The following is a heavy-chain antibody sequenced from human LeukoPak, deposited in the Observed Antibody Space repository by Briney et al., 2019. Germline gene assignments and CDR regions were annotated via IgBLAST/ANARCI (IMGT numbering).Heavy chain of an antibody. Sequence: ASVKVSCKASGYTFTSYDINWVRQATGQGLEWMGWINPNSGGTNYAQKFQGRVTMTRDTSISTAYMELSRLRSDDTAVYYCARGNFGGVDYWGQGTLVTVSS. CDR1: GYTFTSYD. D-gene: IGHD3-10*01. J-gene: IGHJ4*02. V-gene: IGHV1-2*02. CDR3: ARGNFGGVDY. CDR2: INPNSGGT.